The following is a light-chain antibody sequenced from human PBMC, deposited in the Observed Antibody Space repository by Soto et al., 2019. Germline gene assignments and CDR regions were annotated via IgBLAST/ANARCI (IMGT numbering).Light chain of an antibody. CDR1: QSVSSSY. CDR3: QQYGSSPLYA. CDR2: GAS. V-gene: IGKV3-20*01. J-gene: IGKJ2*01. Sequence: EIVLTQSPGTLSLSPGERATLSCRASQSVSSSYLAWYQQKPGQAPRLLIYGASSRATGIPDRFSGRGSGTDFTLTISRLEPEDVAVYYCQQYGSSPLYAFGQGTKLEIK.